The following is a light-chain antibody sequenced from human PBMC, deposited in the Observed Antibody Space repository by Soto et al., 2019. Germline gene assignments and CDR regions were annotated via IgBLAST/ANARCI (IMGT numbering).Light chain of an antibody. Sequence: QSVLTQPPSVSGAPGQRVTISCTGSSYNIGAGYDVHWYQQLPGTAPKLLIYGNSNRPSGVPDRFSGSKSGTSASLAITGLQAEDEADYYCQSYDSSLSFYVFGTGTKLTVL. V-gene: IGLV1-40*01. CDR1: SYNIGAGYD. CDR3: QSYDSSLSFYV. CDR2: GNS. J-gene: IGLJ1*01.